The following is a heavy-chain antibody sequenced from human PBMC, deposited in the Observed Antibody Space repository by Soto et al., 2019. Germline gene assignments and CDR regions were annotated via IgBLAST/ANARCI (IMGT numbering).Heavy chain of an antibody. CDR1: GFTFSSCV. V-gene: IGHV3-64D*08. J-gene: IGHJ4*02. D-gene: IGHD3-22*01. CDR3: VKDETHYYDSTYYFDY. CDR2: ISSNGGST. Sequence: GGSLRLSCGASGFTFSSCVMTWVRQAPGKELEYVSSISSNGGSTYYADSVKGRFTISRDNSKNTLYLQMSSLRAEDTAAYYCVKDETHYYDSTYYFDYWGQGTLVTVSS.